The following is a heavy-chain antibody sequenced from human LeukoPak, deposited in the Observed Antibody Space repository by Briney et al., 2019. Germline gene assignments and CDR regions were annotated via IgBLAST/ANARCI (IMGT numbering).Heavy chain of an antibody. CDR1: GFTFTSYG. V-gene: IGHV1-18*04. J-gene: IGHJ5*02. D-gene: IGHD3-3*01. Sequence: GGSLRLSCAASGFTFTSYGISWVRQAPGQGLEWMGWISAYNGNTNYARKLQGRVTMTTDTSTSTAYMELRSLRSDDTAVYYCARDGGYYDFWSGYYAYGNWFDPWGQGTLVTVSS. CDR3: ARDGGYYDFWSGYYAYGNWFDP. CDR2: ISAYNGNT.